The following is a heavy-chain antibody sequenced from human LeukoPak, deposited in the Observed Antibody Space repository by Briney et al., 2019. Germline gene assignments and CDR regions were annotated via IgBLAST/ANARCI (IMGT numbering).Heavy chain of an antibody. CDR3: VRDQLAFSGYDTLFDH. CDR1: GFTFSSYA. CDR2: ISYEGSNK. J-gene: IGHJ4*02. V-gene: IGHV3-30*04. D-gene: IGHD5-12*01. Sequence: GTSLRLSCAASGFTFSSYAFHWVRQAPGEGLQWMAVISYEGSNKYYADSVKGRFTISRDDSKNTVYLQMNSLRSEDTAVYYCVRDQLAFSGYDTLFDHWGQGTLVAVSS.